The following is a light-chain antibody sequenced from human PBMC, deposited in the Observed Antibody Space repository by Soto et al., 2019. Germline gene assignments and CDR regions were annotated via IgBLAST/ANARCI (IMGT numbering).Light chain of an antibody. J-gene: IGKJ2*01. CDR3: QQSYSTPYT. CDR1: QSIHTY. Sequence: DIQMPQSPSSLSASVGDRVTITCRSSQSIHTYLKCYQQKPGKAPKFLIYFASNLQSGVPSSFSGSGSGTDFSLTICSLQPEDFATYYCQQSYSTPYTFGQGTKLEIK. CDR2: FAS. V-gene: IGKV1-39*01.